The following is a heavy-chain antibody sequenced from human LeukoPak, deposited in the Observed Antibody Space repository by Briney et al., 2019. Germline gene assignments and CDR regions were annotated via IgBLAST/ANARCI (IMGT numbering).Heavy chain of an antibody. Sequence: PSETLSLTCTVSGGSISSSSYYWGWIRQPPGKGLEWIGSIYYSGSTYYNPSLKSRVTISVDTSKNQFSLKLSSVTAADTAVYYCARIHYYDSSGYYYYRWYFDYWGQGTLVTVSS. CDR1: GGSISSSSYY. J-gene: IGHJ4*02. CDR3: ARIHYYDSSGYYYYRWYFDY. CDR2: IYYSGST. V-gene: IGHV4-39*07. D-gene: IGHD3-22*01.